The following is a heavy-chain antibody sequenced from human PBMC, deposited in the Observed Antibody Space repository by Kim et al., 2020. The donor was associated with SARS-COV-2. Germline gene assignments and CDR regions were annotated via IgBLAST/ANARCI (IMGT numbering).Heavy chain of an antibody. CDR2: ISAGGEQT. Sequence: GGSLRLSCAASGFTFSSFAMSWVRQAPGKGLEWISAISAGGEQTYYAGSVKGRFTISRDNSKATLYLQVNRLRAEDTAIYYCAKDHLYASQTRATYALDVWGKWTTVTDSS. J-gene: IGHJ6*04. CDR1: GFTFSSFA. CDR3: AKDHLYASQTRATYALDV. V-gene: IGHV3-23*01. D-gene: IGHD2-2*01.